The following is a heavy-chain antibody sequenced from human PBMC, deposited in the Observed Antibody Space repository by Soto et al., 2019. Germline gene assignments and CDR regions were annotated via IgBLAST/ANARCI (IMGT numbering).Heavy chain of an antibody. V-gene: IGHV4-30-4*01. CDR1: GGSIRSDNYY. J-gene: IGHJ5*02. CDR3: ARPYGSGVNWFDP. Sequence: QVQLQESGPGLVNPSQTLSLTCTVSGGSIRSDNYYWSWIRQPPGRDLEWIGYIYYSGSTYYNPSLKSRVTMSVETSKNQFSLKLSSVTVADTAVYYCARPYGSGVNWFDPWGQGTLVTVSS. D-gene: IGHD3-10*01. CDR2: IYYSGST.